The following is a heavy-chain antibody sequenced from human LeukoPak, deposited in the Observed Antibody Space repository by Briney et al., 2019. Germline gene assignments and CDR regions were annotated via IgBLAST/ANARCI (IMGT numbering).Heavy chain of an antibody. D-gene: IGHD3-16*01. V-gene: IGHV3-48*01. J-gene: IGHJ5*02. Sequence: PGGSLRLSYATSGFNFIDYSMNWVRQAPGKGLEWISYIGISSGNTKYADSVKGRFTISRDKARNSLYLQMNSLRVEDTAVYYCARDFPRGSILRVPWFDPWGQGTLVTVSS. CDR3: ARDFPRGSILRVPWFDP. CDR1: GFNFIDYS. CDR2: IGISSGNT.